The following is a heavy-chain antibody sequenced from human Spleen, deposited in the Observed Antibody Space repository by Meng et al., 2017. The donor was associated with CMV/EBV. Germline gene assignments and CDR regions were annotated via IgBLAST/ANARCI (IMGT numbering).Heavy chain of an antibody. D-gene: IGHD2-2*02. CDR2: ISDSGGST. J-gene: IGHJ4*02. V-gene: IGHV3-23*01. CDR3: AKGRSGSCYSTLDY. Sequence: GGSLRLSCAASGFTFSNYAMSWVRQAPGKGLDWVSGISDSGGSTYYADSVKGRFTISRDNSKNTLYLQMNSLRAEDTAVYYCAKGRSGSCYSTLDYWGQGTLVTVSS. CDR1: GFTFSNYA.